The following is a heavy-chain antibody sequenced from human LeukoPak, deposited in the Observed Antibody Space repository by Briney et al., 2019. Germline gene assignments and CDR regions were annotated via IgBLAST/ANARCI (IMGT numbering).Heavy chain of an antibody. D-gene: IGHD3-10*01. V-gene: IGHV1-8*01. J-gene: IGHJ6*03. CDR1: GYTFTSYD. CDR3: ARRMVRGAIRRYYMDV. Sequence: ASVKVSCKASGYTFTSYDINWVRQATGQGLEWMGWMNPNSGNTGYAQKFQGRVTMTRNTSISTAYMELSSLRSEDTAVYYCARRMVRGAIRRYYMDVWGKGTTVTVSS. CDR2: MNPNSGNT.